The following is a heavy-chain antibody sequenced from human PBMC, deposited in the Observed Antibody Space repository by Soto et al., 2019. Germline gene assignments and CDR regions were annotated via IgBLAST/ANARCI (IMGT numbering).Heavy chain of an antibody. V-gene: IGHV3-21*01. CDR3: ATTRRDGYNNNYYFYGMDV. Sequence: EVQLVESGGGLVKPGGSLRLSCAASGFTFSNYNMNWVRQAPGKGLEWVSSISSAGGYIYYADSVKGRFTISRDNGKNSLYLQMNSLRAEDTAVHYCATTRRDGYNNNYYFYGMDVWGQGTTVTVSS. CDR1: GFTFSNYN. D-gene: IGHD5-12*01. CDR2: ISSAGGYI. J-gene: IGHJ6*02.